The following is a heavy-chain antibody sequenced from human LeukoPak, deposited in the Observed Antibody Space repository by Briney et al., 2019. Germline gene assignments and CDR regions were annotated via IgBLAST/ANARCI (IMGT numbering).Heavy chain of an antibody. J-gene: IGHJ6*03. Sequence: PGGSLRLSCTASGFTFGDYAMSWFRQAPGKGLEWVGFIRSKAYGGTTEYAASVKGRFTTSRDDSKSIAYLQMNSLKTEDTAVYYCTRDGVDTAMVENYYYYYMDVWGKGTTVTVSS. CDR1: GFTFGDYA. V-gene: IGHV3-49*03. CDR3: TRDGVDTAMVENYYYYYMDV. D-gene: IGHD5-18*01. CDR2: IRSKAYGGTT.